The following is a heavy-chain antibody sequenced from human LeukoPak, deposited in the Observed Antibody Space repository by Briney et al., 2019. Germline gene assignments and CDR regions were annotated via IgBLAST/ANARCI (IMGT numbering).Heavy chain of an antibody. CDR1: SGSISSYY. V-gene: IGHV4-59*12. Sequence: SETLSLTCTVSSGSISSYYWSWIRQPPGKGLEWIGYIYYSGSTNYNPSLKSRVTISVDTSKNQFSLKLSSVTAADTAVYYCARGHYSSGYYWGQGTLVTVSS. D-gene: IGHD3-22*01. CDR2: IYYSGST. J-gene: IGHJ4*02. CDR3: ARGHYSSGYY.